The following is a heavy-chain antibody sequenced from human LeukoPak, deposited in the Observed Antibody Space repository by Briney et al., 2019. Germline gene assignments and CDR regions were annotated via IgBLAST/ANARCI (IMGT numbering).Heavy chain of an antibody. CDR2: ISGSGGST. CDR1: GFTFSSYA. J-gene: IGHJ4*02. V-gene: IGHV3-23*01. CDR3: AKTSSITIFGVAPRYYFDC. Sequence: QPGGSLRLSCAASGFTFSSYAMSWVRQAPGKGLEWVSAISGSGGSTYYADSVKGRFTISRDNSKNTLYLQMNSLRAEDTAVYYCAKTSSITIFGVAPRYYFDCWGQGTLVTVSS. D-gene: IGHD3-3*01.